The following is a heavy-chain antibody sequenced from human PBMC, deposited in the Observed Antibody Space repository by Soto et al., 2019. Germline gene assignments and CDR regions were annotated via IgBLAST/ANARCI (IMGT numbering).Heavy chain of an antibody. D-gene: IGHD3-10*01. V-gene: IGHV4-59*08. Sequence: SCKASGYTFTSYGIGWIRQPPGRRLEWIGYIDSNGGTSYNPSLQSRVTISIDTSTKQFSLKLSSVTAADTAVYYCVRQGFGRLHGLVDVWGQGTTVTVSS. CDR1: GYTFTSYG. CDR2: IDSNGGT. CDR3: VRQGFGRLHGLVDV. J-gene: IGHJ6*02.